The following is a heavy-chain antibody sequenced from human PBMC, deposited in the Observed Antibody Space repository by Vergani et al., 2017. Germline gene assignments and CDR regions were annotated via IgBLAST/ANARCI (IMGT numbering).Heavy chain of an antibody. V-gene: IGHV3-23*01. D-gene: IGHD3-3*01. Sequence: EVQLLESGGGLVQPGGSLRLSCAASGFTFSSYAMSWVRQAPGKGLEWVSAISGSGGSTYYADSVKGRFTISRDNSKNTLYLQMNSLRAEDTAVYYCARDPESITIFGEAEAFDIWGQGTMVTVSS. J-gene: IGHJ3*02. CDR2: ISGSGGST. CDR3: ARDPESITIFGEAEAFDI. CDR1: GFTFSSYA.